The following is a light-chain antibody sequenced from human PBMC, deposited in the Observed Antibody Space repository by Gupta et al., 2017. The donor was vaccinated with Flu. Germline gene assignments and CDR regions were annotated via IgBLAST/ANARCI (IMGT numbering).Light chain of an antibody. CDR3: AASANTLNGVV. J-gene: IGLJ2*01. Sequence: QSVHTHQPSAASTPGQTVTISCSGRSSNIGNNNVNWYQHLPGTAPKLLIYNTNQQSSGVPARFLVSTSGSSASLPTTTLPSEDEAAYYCAASANTLNGVVSGGGTKLNVL. CDR1: SSNIGNNN. V-gene: IGLV1-44*01. CDR2: NTN.